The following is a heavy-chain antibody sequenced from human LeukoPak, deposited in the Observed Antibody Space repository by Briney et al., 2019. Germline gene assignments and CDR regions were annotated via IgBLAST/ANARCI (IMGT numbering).Heavy chain of an antibody. Sequence: GGSLRLSCEASGFSFSSYNMDWVRQTPGKGLEWISSITTSSTYTFYADSVKGRFTISRDNYKNTVYLQMKSLRPEDTAMYYCAKESLLLWESCFDYWGQGTLVTVSS. CDR1: GFSFSSYN. CDR2: ITTSSTYT. V-gene: IGHV3-21*01. CDR3: AKESLLLWESCFDY. J-gene: IGHJ4*02. D-gene: IGHD3-10*01.